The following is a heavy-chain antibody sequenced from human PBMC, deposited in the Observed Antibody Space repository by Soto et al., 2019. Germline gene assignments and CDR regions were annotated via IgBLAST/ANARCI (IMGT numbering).Heavy chain of an antibody. CDR1: GGSISSYY. CDR3: ARGGHYDILTGYSYYFDY. CDR2: IYYSGST. J-gene: IGHJ4*02. Sequence: PSETLSLTCTVSGGSISSYYWSWIRQPPGKGLEWIGYIYYSGSTNYNPSLKSRVTISVDTSKNQFSLKLSSVTAADTAVYYCARGGHYDILTGYSYYFDYWGQGTLVTVPQ. D-gene: IGHD3-9*01. V-gene: IGHV4-59*01.